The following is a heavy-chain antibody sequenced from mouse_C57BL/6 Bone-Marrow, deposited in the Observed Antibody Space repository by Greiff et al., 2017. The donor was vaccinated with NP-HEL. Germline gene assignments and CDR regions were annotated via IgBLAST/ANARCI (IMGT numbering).Heavy chain of an antibody. J-gene: IGHJ4*01. CDR2: IRPGSGST. D-gene: IGHD2-3*01. CDR1: GYTFTDYY. V-gene: IGHV1-77*01. CDR3: AMSDGGYYAMDY. Sequence: VQLQQSGAELVKPGASVKISCKASGYTFTDYYINWVKQRPGQGLEWIGKIRPGSGSTYYNEKFKGKATLTADKSSSTAYMQLSSLTSEDSAVYFCAMSDGGYYAMDYWGQGTSVTVSS.